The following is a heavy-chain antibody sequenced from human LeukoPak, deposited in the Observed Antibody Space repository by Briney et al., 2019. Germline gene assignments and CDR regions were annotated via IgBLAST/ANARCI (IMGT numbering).Heavy chain of an antibody. V-gene: IGHV3-23*01. J-gene: IGHJ4*02. CDR2: ISGSGGST. Sequence: ETLSLTCTVSGGSISSYYWSWVRQAPGKGLEWVSAISGSGGSTYYADSVKGRFTISRDNSKNTLYLQMNSLRAEDTAVYYCAKGAYRGPFDYWGQGTLVTVSS. CDR1: GGSISSYY. CDR3: AKGAYRGPFDY. D-gene: IGHD5-12*01.